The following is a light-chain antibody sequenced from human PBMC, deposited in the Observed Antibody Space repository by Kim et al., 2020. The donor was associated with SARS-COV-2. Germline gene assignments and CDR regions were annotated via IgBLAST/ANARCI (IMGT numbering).Light chain of an antibody. J-gene: IGKJ3*01. Sequence: DIVMTQSADCLAVSLGERATINCKSSQSVLYSSNNKNYLAWYQQKPGQPPKLLIYWASTRESGVPDRFSGSGSGTDFTLTISSLQAEDVAVYYCQQYYSTPLTFGPGTKVDIK. CDR1: QSVLYSSNNKNY. V-gene: IGKV4-1*01. CDR3: QQYYSTPLT. CDR2: WAS.